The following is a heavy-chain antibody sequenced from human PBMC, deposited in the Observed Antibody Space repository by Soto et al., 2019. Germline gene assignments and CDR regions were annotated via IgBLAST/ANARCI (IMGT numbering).Heavy chain of an antibody. V-gene: IGHV1-3*01. CDR1: GYTFTSHA. D-gene: IGHD3-3*01. J-gene: IGHJ6*03. Sequence: ASVKVSCKASGYTFTSHAMHWVRQAPGQRLEWMGWINAGNGNTKYSQKFQGRVTITRDTSASTAYMELSSLRSEDTAVYYCARSDFWSGYAAYYYYMDVWGKGTTVTVSS. CDR2: INAGNGNT. CDR3: ARSDFWSGYAAYYYYMDV.